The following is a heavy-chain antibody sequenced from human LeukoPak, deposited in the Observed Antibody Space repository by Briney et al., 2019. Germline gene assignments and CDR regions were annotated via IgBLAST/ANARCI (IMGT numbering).Heavy chain of an antibody. D-gene: IGHD2-2*01. J-gene: IGHJ4*02. Sequence: SETLSLTCTVSGGSISSYYWSWIRQPPGKGLEWIGYIYYSGSTNYNPSPKSRVTISVDTSKNQFSLKLSSVTAADTAVYYCARDSARSTSAYFDYWGQGTLVTVSS. CDR3: ARDSARSTSAYFDY. V-gene: IGHV4-59*01. CDR2: IYYSGST. CDR1: GGSISSYY.